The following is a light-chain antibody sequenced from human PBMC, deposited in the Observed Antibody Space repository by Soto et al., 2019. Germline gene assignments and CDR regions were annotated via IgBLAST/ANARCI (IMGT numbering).Light chain of an antibody. CDR3: SSYASNNLYV. J-gene: IGLJ1*01. Sequence: QSALAQPASVSGSPGQSITISCSGTSSDVGRYSYVSWYQQHPGKAPKLMIYEVSNRPSGVSHRFSGSKSGNTASLTISGLQAEDEADYYCSSYASNNLYVFGTGTKVTVL. CDR2: EVS. CDR1: SSDVGRYSY. V-gene: IGLV2-14*01.